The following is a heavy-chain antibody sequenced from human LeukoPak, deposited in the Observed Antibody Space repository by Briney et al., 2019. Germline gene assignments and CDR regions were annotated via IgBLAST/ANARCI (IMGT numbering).Heavy chain of an antibody. CDR1: GGSISSYY. CDR3: ARVKRVYCGGDCYHNAFDI. CDR2: IYYSGST. V-gene: IGHV4-59*01. D-gene: IGHD2-21*01. J-gene: IGHJ3*02. Sequence: SETLSLTCTVSGGSISSYYWSWIRQPPGKGLEWIGYIYYSGSTNYNPSLKSRFTISVDTSKNQFSLKLSSVTAADTAVYYCARVKRVYCGGDCYHNAFDIWGQGTMVTVSS.